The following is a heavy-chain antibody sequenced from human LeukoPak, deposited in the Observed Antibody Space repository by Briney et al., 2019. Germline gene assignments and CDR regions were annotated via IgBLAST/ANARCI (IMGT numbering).Heavy chain of an antibody. CDR2: INQAGSEK. J-gene: IGHJ4*02. CDR1: GFTFSSYS. D-gene: IGHD5-12*01. CDR3: ARHGGVSGYDLLDH. Sequence: GGSLRLSCAASGFTFSSYSMNWVRQAPGKGLEWVANINQAGSEKFYVDSVKGRFTISRDNAENSLYLQMNSLRAEDTAVYYCARHGGVSGYDLLDHWGQGTLVTVSS. V-gene: IGHV3-7*01.